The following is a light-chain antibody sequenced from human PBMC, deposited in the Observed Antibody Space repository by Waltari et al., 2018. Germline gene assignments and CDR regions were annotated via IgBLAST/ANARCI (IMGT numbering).Light chain of an antibody. J-gene: IGLJ1*01. CDR2: KDN. CDR3: QSADSSGTQGV. Sequence: SYELTQPPSVSVSPGQTARITCSGDALPKQYAYWYQQKPDQAPVLLIYKDNERPSGIPERFSGSSSGTTVTLTISGVQADDEADYYCQSADSSGTQGVFGTGTKVTVL. CDR1: ALPKQY. V-gene: IGLV3-25*03.